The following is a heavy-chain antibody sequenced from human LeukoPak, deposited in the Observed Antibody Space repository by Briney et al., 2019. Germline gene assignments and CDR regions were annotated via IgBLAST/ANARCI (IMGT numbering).Heavy chain of an antibody. CDR2: ISAYNGNT. J-gene: IGHJ4*02. D-gene: IGHD6-13*01. CDR1: GYTFTGYY. CDR3: ARDPTWKQLVRGTTYKFDY. Sequence: ASVKVSCKASGYTFTGYYMHRVRQAPGQGLEWMRWISAYNGNTNYAQKLQGRVTMTTDTSTSTAYMELRSLRSDDTAVYYCARDPTWKQLVRGTTYKFDYWGQGTLVTVSS. V-gene: IGHV1-18*04.